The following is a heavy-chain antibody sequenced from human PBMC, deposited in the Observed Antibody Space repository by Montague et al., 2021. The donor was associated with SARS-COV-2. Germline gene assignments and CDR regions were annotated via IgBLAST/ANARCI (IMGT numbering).Heavy chain of an antibody. V-gene: IGHV2-70*11. CDR2: IDWDDDK. J-gene: IGHJ5*02. CDR3: ARTHYDILTGSLNWFDP. D-gene: IGHD3-9*01. Sequence: PALVKPTQTLTLTCTFPGFSLSTSGMCVSWIRQPPGKALEWLARIDWDDDKYYSTSLKTRLTISKDTSKNQGVLTMTNMDPVDTATYYCARTHYDILTGSLNWFDPWGQGTLVTVSS. CDR1: GFSLSTSGMC.